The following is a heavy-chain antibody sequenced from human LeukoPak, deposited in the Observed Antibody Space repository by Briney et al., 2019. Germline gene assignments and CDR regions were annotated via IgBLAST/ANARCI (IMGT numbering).Heavy chain of an antibody. CDR3: VKEMGYCSGGGCYRWFHA. V-gene: IGHV3-11*04. J-gene: IGHJ5*02. D-gene: IGHD2-15*01. Sequence: LSLTCAVYGGSLSDYYWSWVRQAPGKGLEWISYISTGSSTMYYADSVKGRFTISRDDARTSLSLQMNSLRAEDTAVYYCVKEMGYCSGGGCYRWFHAWGQGTLVTVSS. CDR2: ISTGSSTM. CDR1: GGSLSDYY.